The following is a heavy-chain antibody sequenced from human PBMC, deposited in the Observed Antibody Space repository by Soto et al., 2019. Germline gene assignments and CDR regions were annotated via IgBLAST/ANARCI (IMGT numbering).Heavy chain of an antibody. CDR2: IYHTGTT. Sequence: SETLSLTCTVSGASITSGDYSWNWIRQPPGKGLEWIGYIYHTGTTYYNPSLQSRVTISVATSMNQFSLKLRSVTAADTAVYYCVREGLTMYGVLTPSFGPWGQGTLVTVSS. V-gene: IGHV4-30-4*01. CDR3: VREGLTMYGVLTPSFGP. D-gene: IGHD3-3*01. J-gene: IGHJ5*02. CDR1: GASITSGDYS.